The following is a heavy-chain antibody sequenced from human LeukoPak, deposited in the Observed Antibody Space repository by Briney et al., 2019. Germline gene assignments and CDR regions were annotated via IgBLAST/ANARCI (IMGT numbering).Heavy chain of an antibody. J-gene: IGHJ4*02. CDR1: GFIFSNDW. D-gene: IGHD2-15*01. Sequence: PGGSLRLSCAASGFIFSNDWMSWVRQAPGKGLEWVANIKQDGSEKYYVDSVKGRFTISRDNAKNSLYLQMNSLRAEDTAVYYCARQGWHIVGGVAANDYWGQGTLVTVSS. CDR2: IKQDGSEK. V-gene: IGHV3-7*01. CDR3: ARQGWHIVGGVAANDY.